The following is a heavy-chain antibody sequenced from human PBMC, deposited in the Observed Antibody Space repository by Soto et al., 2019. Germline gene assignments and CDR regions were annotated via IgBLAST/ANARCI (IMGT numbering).Heavy chain of an antibody. CDR2: IWYDGSNK. V-gene: IGHV3-33*01. J-gene: IGHJ4*02. Sequence: PGGSLRLSCAASGFTFSSYGMHWVRQAPGKGLEWVAVIWYDGSNKYYADSVKGRFTISRDNSKNTLYLQMNSLRAEDTAVYYCARDREIAAPTSDFDYWGQGTLVTVSS. CDR1: GFTFSSYG. D-gene: IGHD6-6*01. CDR3: ARDREIAAPTSDFDY.